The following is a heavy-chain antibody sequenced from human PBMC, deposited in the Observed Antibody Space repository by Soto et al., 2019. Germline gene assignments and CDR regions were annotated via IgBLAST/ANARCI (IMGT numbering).Heavy chain of an antibody. V-gene: IGHV1-18*01. D-gene: IGHD6-19*01. CDR2: ISAYNGNT. CDR3: ARDLGSGWYGVAGY. Sequence: ASVKVSCKASGYTFTSYGISWVRQAPGQGLEWMGWISAYNGNTNYAQKLQGSVTMTTDTSTSTAYMELRSLRSYYTAVYYCARDLGSGWYGVAGYWGQGTLVTVSS. J-gene: IGHJ4*02. CDR1: GYTFTSYG.